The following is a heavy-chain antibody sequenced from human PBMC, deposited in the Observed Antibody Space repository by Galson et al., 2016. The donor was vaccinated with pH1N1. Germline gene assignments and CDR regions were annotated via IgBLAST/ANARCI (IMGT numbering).Heavy chain of an antibody. CDR1: GFSLSTFW. CDR2: INQDGSVK. V-gene: IGHV3-7*01. D-gene: IGHD3-10*02. CDR3: ARAIAQGCSY. Sequence: GSLRLSCAASGFSLSTFWMTWVRQAPGKGLEWVANINQDGSVKYYVDSVKGRFTISRDNAKNSLYLQMDSLRAEDTAVYYCARAIAQGCSYWGQGTLVTVSS. J-gene: IGHJ4*02.